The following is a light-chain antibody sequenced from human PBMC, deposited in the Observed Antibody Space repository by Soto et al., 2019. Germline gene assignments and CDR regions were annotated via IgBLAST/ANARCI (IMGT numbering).Light chain of an antibody. J-gene: IGKJ4*01. Sequence: DIQLTQSPSFLSASVGDRVTITCRASQGISSYLAWFQQKPGTAPKLLISAASTLQSGVPSRFSGSGSGTEFTLTISSLQPDDFATYYCQQQSGFPLTFGGGTKVDIK. CDR1: QGISSY. CDR2: AAS. CDR3: QQQSGFPLT. V-gene: IGKV1-9*01.